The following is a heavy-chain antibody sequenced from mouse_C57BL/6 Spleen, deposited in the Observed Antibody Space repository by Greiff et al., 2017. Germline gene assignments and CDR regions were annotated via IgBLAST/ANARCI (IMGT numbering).Heavy chain of an antibody. CDR2: INPSSGYT. CDR3: SRRAQATSLDY. CDR1: GYTFTRYW. V-gene: IGHV1-7*01. Sequence: QVQLQESGAELAKPGASVKLSCKASGYTFTRYWMHWVKQRPGQGLEWIGYINPSSGYTKYNQKFKDKATLTVDKSSSTAYMQLSSLTYEDSAVYYCSRRAQATSLDYWGQGTTLTVSS. D-gene: IGHD3-2*02. J-gene: IGHJ2*01.